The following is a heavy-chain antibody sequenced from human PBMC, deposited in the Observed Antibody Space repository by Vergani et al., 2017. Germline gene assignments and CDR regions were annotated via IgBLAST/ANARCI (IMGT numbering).Heavy chain of an antibody. J-gene: IGHJ5*02. Sequence: QVQLQQWGAGLLKPSETLSLTCAVYGGSFSGYYWSWIRQPPGKGLEWVAVTWYDGNNKQYADSVKGRFTISRDNSKSTMYLQMNSLRDEDTGVYYCARDLRLLYNRFDPWGQGTLVTVSS. CDR1: GGSFSGYY. CDR2: TWYDGNNK. D-gene: IGHD1-14*01. V-gene: IGHV3-33*08. CDR3: ARDLRLLYNRFDP.